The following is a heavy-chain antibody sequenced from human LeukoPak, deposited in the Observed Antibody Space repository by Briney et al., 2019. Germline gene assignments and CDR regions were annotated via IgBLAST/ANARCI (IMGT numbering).Heavy chain of an antibody. V-gene: IGHV4-59*12. CDR1: GGSISSYY. CDR3: ARGPPVLRFLEWLPQCYYGMDV. D-gene: IGHD3-3*01. J-gene: IGHJ6*02. CDR2: IYYSGST. Sequence: PSETLSLTCTVSGGSISSYYWSWIRQPPGKGLEWIGYIYYSGSTNYNPSLKSRVTISVDTSKNQFSLKLSSVTAADTAVYYCARGPPVLRFLEWLPQCYYGMDVWGQGTTVTVSS.